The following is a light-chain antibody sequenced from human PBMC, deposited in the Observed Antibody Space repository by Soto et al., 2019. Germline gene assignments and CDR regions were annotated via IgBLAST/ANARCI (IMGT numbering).Light chain of an antibody. CDR2: GAT. J-gene: IGKJ1*01. CDR1: QCISNY. Sequence: ATQMTQSPSSLSASVGDRVTISCRASQCISNYLAWYQQRPGKAPKLLIFGATTLQSGVPSRFSASGSGPDFTLTISSLQPEDFATYYCLQDYNYPWTFGQGTKVEIK. CDR3: LQDYNYPWT. V-gene: IGKV1-6*01.